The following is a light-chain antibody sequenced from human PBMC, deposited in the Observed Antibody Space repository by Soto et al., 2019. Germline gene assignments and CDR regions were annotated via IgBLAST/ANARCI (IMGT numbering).Light chain of an antibody. Sequence: DIQMTQSPSTLSASVGDRVTITCRASQIVSDWLAWYQHKPVKTPKLLIYKASTLESGVPSRFSGFGSGTEFTLAISSLQPEDFATYYCQQYDSYSRPTFGGGTKVEIK. CDR1: QIVSDW. J-gene: IGKJ4*01. CDR2: KAS. V-gene: IGKV1-5*03. CDR3: QQYDSYSRPT.